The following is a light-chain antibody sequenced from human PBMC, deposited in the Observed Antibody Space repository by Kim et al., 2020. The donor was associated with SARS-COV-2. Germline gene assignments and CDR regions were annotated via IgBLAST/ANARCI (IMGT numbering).Light chain of an antibody. CDR3: QQYDTYHT. V-gene: IGKV1-5*03. CDR2: KAS. CDR1: QNINNW. J-gene: IGKJ2*01. Sequence: LSASVGDSVTSTCRASQNINNWLAWYQLRPGRAPKRLIYKASNLESGVPSRFSGSGSGTEFTLTIYSLQPDDFATYYCQQYDTYHTFGQGTKLEI.